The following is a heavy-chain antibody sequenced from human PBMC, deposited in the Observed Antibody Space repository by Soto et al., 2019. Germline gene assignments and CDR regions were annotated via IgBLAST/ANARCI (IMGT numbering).Heavy chain of an antibody. CDR1: GYTFTSYY. Sequence: ASVKVSCKASGYTFTSYYMHGVRQAPGQGLEWMGWISAYNGSTNYAQKLQGRVTMTTDTSTSTAYMELRSLRSDDTAVYYCARGGRSSWFDYWGQETLVTVSS. CDR3: ARGGRSSWFDY. D-gene: IGHD6-13*01. CDR2: ISAYNGST. V-gene: IGHV1-18*04. J-gene: IGHJ4*02.